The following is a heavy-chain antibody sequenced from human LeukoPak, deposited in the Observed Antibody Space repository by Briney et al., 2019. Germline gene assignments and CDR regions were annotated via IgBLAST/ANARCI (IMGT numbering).Heavy chain of an antibody. J-gene: IGHJ5*02. CDR2: IYYSGST. Sequence: SETLSLTCTVSGGSISSYYWSWIRQPPGKGLEWIGYIYYSGSTNYNPSLKSRVTISVDTSKNQFSRKLSSVTAADTAVYYCARLGDYGDYYDWFDPWGQGTLVTVSS. CDR1: GGSISSYY. CDR3: ARLGDYGDYYDWFDP. D-gene: IGHD4-17*01. V-gene: IGHV4-59*01.